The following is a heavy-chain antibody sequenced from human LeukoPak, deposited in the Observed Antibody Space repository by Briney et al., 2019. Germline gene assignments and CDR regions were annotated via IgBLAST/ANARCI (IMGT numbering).Heavy chain of an antibody. D-gene: IGHD3-3*01. Sequence: GGSLRLSCAASGFTFDDYAMHWVRQAPGKGLEWVSGISWNSGSIGYADSVKGRFTISRDNAKNSLYLQMNSLRAEDTALYYCARVNDFWSGYYTYYYYYMDVWGKGTTVTVSS. J-gene: IGHJ6*03. CDR2: ISWNSGSI. CDR3: ARVNDFWSGYYTYYYYYMDV. V-gene: IGHV3-9*01. CDR1: GFTFDDYA.